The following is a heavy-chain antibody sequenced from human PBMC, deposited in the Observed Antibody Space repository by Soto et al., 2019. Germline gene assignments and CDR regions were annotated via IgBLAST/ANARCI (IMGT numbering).Heavy chain of an antibody. CDR2: INPNSGGT. CDR3: ARGRTIVSPGD. Sequence: QVQLVQSGAEVKKPGASVKVSCKASGYTFTGYQIHWVRQAPGQGLEWMGWINPNSGGTNYAQKFQGRVTMTRDTAITTAYMELNTLTSDDTAVYYCARGRTIVSPGDWGQGTLVSVSS. J-gene: IGHJ4*02. V-gene: IGHV1-2*02. CDR1: GYTFTGYQ. D-gene: IGHD2-21*01.